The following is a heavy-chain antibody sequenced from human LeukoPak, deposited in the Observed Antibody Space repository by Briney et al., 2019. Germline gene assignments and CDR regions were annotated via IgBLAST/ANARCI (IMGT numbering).Heavy chain of an antibody. J-gene: IGHJ4*02. D-gene: IGHD4-17*01. V-gene: IGHV3-30*02. CDR1: GFTFSSYG. CDR2: IRYDGSNK. CDR3: AKDKGYGDYYFDY. Sequence: GGSLRLSFAASGFTFSSYGMHWVRQAPGKGLEWVAFIRYDGSNKYYADSVKGRFTISRDNSKNTLYLQMNSLRAEDTAVYYCAKDKGYGDYYFDYWGQGTLLTVSS.